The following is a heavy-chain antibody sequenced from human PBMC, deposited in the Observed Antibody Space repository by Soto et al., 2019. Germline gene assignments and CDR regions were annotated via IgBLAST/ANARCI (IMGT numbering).Heavy chain of an antibody. V-gene: IGHV4-61*01. Sequence: KLSLTCSASRASVSRALFSRPWIRQPPGKGLEWIGYLYSLGSSDYNPSLKSRVTISLEPSKNQFSLHLTSVTAADTAVYYCARGLPSAIWGHGTLVTVSS. D-gene: IGHD2-21*02. CDR3: ARGLPSAI. CDR1: RASVSRALFS. J-gene: IGHJ4*01. CDR2: LYSLGSS.